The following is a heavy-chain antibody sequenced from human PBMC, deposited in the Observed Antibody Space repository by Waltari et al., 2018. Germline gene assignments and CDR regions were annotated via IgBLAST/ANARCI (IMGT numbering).Heavy chain of an antibody. CDR3: ARNQVETALGY. V-gene: IGHV3-53*01. J-gene: IGHJ4*02. CDR1: GATVSNNY. Sequence: EVQLVQSGGGLIQPGGARRLPGVASGATVSNNYMTWLRQAPGKGLELVSLIYSGGTTYYADSVRGRFTISRDGSKNTVYLQMNSLRAEDTAVYFCARNQVETALGYWGQGTLVTVSS. D-gene: IGHD2-21*02. CDR2: IYSGGTT.